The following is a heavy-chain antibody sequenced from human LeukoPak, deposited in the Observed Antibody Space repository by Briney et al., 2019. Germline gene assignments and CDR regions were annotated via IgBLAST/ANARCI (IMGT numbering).Heavy chain of an antibody. J-gene: IGHJ4*02. CDR1: TFTFSRYA. D-gene: IGHD6-19*01. Sequence: GGSLRLSCAASTFTFSRYAMAWVRQAPGRGLEWVSSIYGGGDIIYYADSVKGRFTISRDNSKNMLYLHMTSLRTEDTAVYYCVRKTAHSSGWYLFWGQGTLVTVSS. V-gene: IGHV3-23*01. CDR3: VRKTAHSSGWYLF. CDR2: IYGGGDII.